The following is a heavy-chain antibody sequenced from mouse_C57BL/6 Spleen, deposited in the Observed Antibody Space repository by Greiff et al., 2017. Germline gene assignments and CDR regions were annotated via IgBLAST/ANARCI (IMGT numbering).Heavy chain of an antibody. D-gene: IGHD2-14*01. V-gene: IGHV1-80*01. CDR2: IYPGDGDT. CDR3: ARGGYDSYWYFDV. CDR1: GYAFSSYW. J-gene: IGHJ1*03. Sequence: QVQLQQSGAELVKPGASVKISCKASGYAFSSYWMNWVKQRPGKGLEWIGQIYPGDGDTNYNGKFKGKATLTADKSSSKAYMQLSSMTSEDSAVYFCARGGYDSYWYFDVWGTGTTVTVSS.